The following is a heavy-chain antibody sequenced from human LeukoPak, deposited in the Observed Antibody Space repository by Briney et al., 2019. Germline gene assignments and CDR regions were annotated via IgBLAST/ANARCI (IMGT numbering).Heavy chain of an antibody. J-gene: IGHJ5*02. Sequence: SETLSLTCTVSGGSISSSNFYWGWIRQPPGKGLEWIGSIYYSGSTYYNSSLKSRVIISVDTSKNQFSLNLSSVTAADTAVYYCARGFSVDPWGQGTLVTVSS. CDR3: ARGFSVDP. CDR2: IYYSGST. V-gene: IGHV4-39*01. CDR1: GGSISSSNFY.